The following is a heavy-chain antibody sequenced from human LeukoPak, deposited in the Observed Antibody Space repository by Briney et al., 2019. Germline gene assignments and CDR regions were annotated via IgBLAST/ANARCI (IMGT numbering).Heavy chain of an antibody. Sequence: ASVKVSCKASGYTFTNYYMHWVRQAPGQGLEWMGIINPSSGSTSYAQKFQGRVTMTRDMSTSTVYMELSSLRSEDTAVYYCARVWLLQTRFDPWGQGTLVTVSS. CDR2: INPSSGST. V-gene: IGHV1-46*03. CDR1: GYTFTNYY. CDR3: ARVWLLQTRFDP. D-gene: IGHD2-15*01. J-gene: IGHJ5*02.